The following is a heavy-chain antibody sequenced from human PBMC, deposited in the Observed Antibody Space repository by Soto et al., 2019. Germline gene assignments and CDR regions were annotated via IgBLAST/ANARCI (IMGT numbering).Heavy chain of an antibody. D-gene: IGHD2-15*01. V-gene: IGHV4-31*03. CDR3: ARILGNYYYGMDV. CDR2: IYYSGST. J-gene: IGHJ6*02. Sequence: LSLTCTVSGGSISSGGYYWSWIRQHPGKGLEWIGYIYYSGSTYYNPSLKSRVTISVDTSKNQFPLKLSSVTAADTAVYYCARILGNYYYGMDVWGQGTTVTVSS. CDR1: GGSISSGGYY.